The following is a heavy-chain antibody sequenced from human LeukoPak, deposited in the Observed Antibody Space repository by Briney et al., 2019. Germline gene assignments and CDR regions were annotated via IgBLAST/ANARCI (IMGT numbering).Heavy chain of an antibody. V-gene: IGHV4-61*01. CDR1: GGSISSSSYY. CDR3: ARVLSGGLTGYMDAAFDI. J-gene: IGHJ3*02. Sequence: ASETLSVNCTVSGGSISSSSYYWSWIRQPPGKGLEWIGYIYYSGSTNYNPSLKSRVTISVDTSKNQFSLKLSSVTAADTAVYYCARVLSGGLTGYMDAAFDIWGQGTMVTVSS. CDR2: IYYSGST. D-gene: IGHD7-27*01.